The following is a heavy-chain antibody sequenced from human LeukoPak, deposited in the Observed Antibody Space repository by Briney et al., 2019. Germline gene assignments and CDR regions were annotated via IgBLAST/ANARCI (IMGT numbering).Heavy chain of an antibody. Sequence: ASVKVSCKASGYTFTGYYMHWVRQAPGQGLEWMGWINPNSGGTNYAQKFQGWVTMTRDTSISTAYMELSRLRSDDTAVYYCAKDPKASLANYYFDYWGQGTLVTVSS. CDR1: GYTFTGYY. CDR3: AKDPKASLANYYFDY. J-gene: IGHJ4*02. D-gene: IGHD3-16*02. CDR2: INPNSGGT. V-gene: IGHV1-2*04.